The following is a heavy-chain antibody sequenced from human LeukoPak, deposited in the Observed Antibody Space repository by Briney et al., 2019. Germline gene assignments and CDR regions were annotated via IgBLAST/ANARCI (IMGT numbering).Heavy chain of an antibody. V-gene: IGHV1-69*13. CDR2: IIPIFGTA. Sequence: SVKVSCKASGGTFSSYAISWVRQAPGQGLEWMGGIIPIFGTANYAQKFQGRVTITADESTSTAYMELSSLRSEDTAVYYCARTYYYDSADFRILYGMDVWGQGTTVTVSS. CDR3: ARTYYYDSADFRILYGMDV. D-gene: IGHD3-22*01. CDR1: GGTFSSYA. J-gene: IGHJ6*02.